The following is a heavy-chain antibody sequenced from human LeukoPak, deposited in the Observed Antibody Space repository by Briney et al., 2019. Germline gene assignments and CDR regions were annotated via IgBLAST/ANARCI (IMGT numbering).Heavy chain of an antibody. V-gene: IGHV1-3*01. J-gene: IGHJ6*02. Sequence: ASVKVSCKASGYTFTSYAMHWVRQAPGQRLEWMGWINAGNGNTKYSQKFQGRVTITRDTSASTVYMELSSLRSEDTAVYYCARMVRGVIRDYYGMDVWGQGTTVTVSS. CDR2: INAGNGNT. D-gene: IGHD3-10*01. CDR3: ARMVRGVIRDYYGMDV. CDR1: GYTFTSYA.